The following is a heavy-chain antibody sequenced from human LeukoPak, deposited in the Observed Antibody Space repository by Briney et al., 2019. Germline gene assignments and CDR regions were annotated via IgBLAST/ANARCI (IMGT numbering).Heavy chain of an antibody. D-gene: IGHD3-10*01. CDR3: ARDCGFPYGSGSCFDY. Sequence: PGGSLRLSCAASGFTFGSYSMNWVRQAPGKGLEWVSSISSSSSYIYYADSVKGRFTISRDNAKNSLYLQMNSLRAEDTAVYYCARDCGFPYGSGSCFDYWGQGTLVTVSS. CDR1: GFTFGSYS. J-gene: IGHJ4*02. CDR2: ISSSSSYI. V-gene: IGHV3-21*01.